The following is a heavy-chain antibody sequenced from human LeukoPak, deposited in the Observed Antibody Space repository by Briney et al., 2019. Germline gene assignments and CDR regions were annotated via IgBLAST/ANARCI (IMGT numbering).Heavy chain of an antibody. V-gene: IGHV3-23*01. CDR3: AKGNHDYGMEYYFDY. D-gene: IGHD3-16*01. Sequence: QPGGSLRLSCAASGFTFSSYAMSWVRQAPGKGLEWVSAISGSGGSTYYADSVKGRFTISRDNSKNTLYLQMNSLRAEDTAIYYCAKGNHDYGMEYYFDYWGQGTLVTVSS. J-gene: IGHJ4*02. CDR1: GFTFSSYA. CDR2: ISGSGGST.